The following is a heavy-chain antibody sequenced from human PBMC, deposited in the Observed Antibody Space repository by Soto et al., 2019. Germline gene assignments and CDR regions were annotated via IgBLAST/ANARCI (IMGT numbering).Heavy chain of an antibody. D-gene: IGHD3-10*01. CDR1: GGCLSSHY. J-gene: IGHJ6*02. V-gene: IGHV4-59*11. CDR2: IYYSGST. Sequence: ETLPLPGILAGGCLSSHYGTWIRQPPGKGLEVIGYIYYSGSTNYNPSLKSRVTISVDTSKNQFSLKLRSVTAADPAVYYCARGAYYGSGTVPYYYYYGMEVWGRGTTVPVSS. CDR3: ARGAYYGSGTVPYYYYYGMEV.